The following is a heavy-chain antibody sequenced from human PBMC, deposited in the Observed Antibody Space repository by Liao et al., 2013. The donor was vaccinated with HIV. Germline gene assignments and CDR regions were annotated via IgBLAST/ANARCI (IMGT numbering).Heavy chain of an antibody. CDR2: IYYSGST. Sequence: QLQLQESGPGLVKPSETLSLTCTVSGGSISSSSYYWGWIRQPPGKGLEWIGSIYYSGSTYYNPSLKSRVTISVDTSKNQFSLKLSSVTAADTAVYYCARFDYSNYGRPKQFDYWGQGTLVTVSS. V-gene: IGHV4-39*07. J-gene: IGHJ4*02. CDR3: ARFDYSNYGRPKQFDY. CDR1: GGSISSSSYY. D-gene: IGHD4-11*01.